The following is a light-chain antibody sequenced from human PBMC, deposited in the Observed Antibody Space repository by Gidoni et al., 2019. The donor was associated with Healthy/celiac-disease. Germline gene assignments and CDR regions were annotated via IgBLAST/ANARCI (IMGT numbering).Light chain of an antibody. Sequence: DIVMTQSPDSLAVSLGERATINCKSSQSVLYSSNNKNYLAWYQQKPGQPPKLLIYWASTRESGVPDRFSGSGSETDFTLTSSSLQAEDVAVYYCQEYYSTPPTTFGGGTKVEIK. CDR2: WAS. CDR3: QEYYSTPPTT. V-gene: IGKV4-1*01. CDR1: QSVLYSSNNKNY. J-gene: IGKJ4*01.